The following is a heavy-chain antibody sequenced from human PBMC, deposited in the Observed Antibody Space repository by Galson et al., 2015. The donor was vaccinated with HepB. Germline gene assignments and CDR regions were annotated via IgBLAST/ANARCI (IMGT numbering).Heavy chain of an antibody. Sequence: SLRLSCAASGFTFCSYSMNWVRQAPGKGLEWVSSISSSSSYIYYADSVKGRFTISRDNAKNSLYLQMNSLRAEDTAVYYCARFFDNWNRIYYYYGMDVWGQGTTVTVSS. CDR1: GFTFCSYS. CDR3: ARFFDNWNRIYYYYGMDV. V-gene: IGHV3-21*01. J-gene: IGHJ6*02. D-gene: IGHD1-1*01. CDR2: ISSSSSYI.